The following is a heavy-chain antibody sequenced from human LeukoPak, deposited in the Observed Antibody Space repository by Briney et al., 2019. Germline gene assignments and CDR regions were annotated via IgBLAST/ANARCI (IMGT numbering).Heavy chain of an antibody. Sequence: GRSLRLSCAASGLNFEEYAMHWVRQAPGKGLEWVSGISWNSDTIGYADSVKGRFTISRDIAKNSLYLQMNSLRVEDTALYYCEKDILYYFDTSGYGAFDIWGQGTMVTVSS. J-gene: IGHJ3*02. CDR2: ISWNSDTI. D-gene: IGHD3-22*01. CDR3: EKDILYYFDTSGYGAFDI. V-gene: IGHV3-9*01. CDR1: GLNFEEYA.